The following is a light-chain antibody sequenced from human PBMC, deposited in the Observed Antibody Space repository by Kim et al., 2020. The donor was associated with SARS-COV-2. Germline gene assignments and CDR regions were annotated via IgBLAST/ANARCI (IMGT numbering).Light chain of an antibody. CDR1: SGHSSYA. Sequence: QPVLTQSPSASASLGASVKLTCTLSSGHSSYAIAWHQQHPEKGPRYLMKVNSDGSYTKGDGIPDRFSGSSSGAVRYLTISNLQSDDEADYYCQTWGTGIRVFGGGTQLTVL. CDR2: VNSDGSY. V-gene: IGLV4-69*01. J-gene: IGLJ3*02. CDR3: QTWGTGIRV.